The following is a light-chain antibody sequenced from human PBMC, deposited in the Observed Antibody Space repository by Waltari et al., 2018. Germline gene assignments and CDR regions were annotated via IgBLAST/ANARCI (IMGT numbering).Light chain of an antibody. V-gene: IGLV1-40*01. CDR1: SSNIGAGYD. CDR2: GTT. Sequence: QSVLTQPPSVSGAPGQRVTISCTGSSSNIGAGYDVHWYQQFPGTAPKLLIYGTTIRPSGVPDRISGSKSGTSASLAITGLQADDEADYYCQSYDSSLSGFVFGTGTTVTVL. J-gene: IGLJ1*01. CDR3: QSYDSSLSGFV.